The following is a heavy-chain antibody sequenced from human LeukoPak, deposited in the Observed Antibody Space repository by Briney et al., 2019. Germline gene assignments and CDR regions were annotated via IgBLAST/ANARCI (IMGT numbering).Heavy chain of an antibody. CDR2: MNPNSGNT. CDR3: ARGSSSWQNWLDP. D-gene: IGHD6-13*01. Sequence: ASVKVSCKASGYTFTSYDINWVRQATGQGLEWMGWMNPNSGNTGYAQKFQGRVTITRNTSISTAYMELSSLRSEDTAVYYCARGSSSWQNWLDPWGQGTLVTVSS. V-gene: IGHV1-8*01. CDR1: GYTFTSYD. J-gene: IGHJ5*02.